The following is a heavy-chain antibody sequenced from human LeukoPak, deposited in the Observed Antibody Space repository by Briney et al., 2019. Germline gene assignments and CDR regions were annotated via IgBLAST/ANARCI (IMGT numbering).Heavy chain of an antibody. CDR3: ARHAGSFTTFDF. J-gene: IGHJ4*02. CDR1: SGSIGTYY. D-gene: IGHD1-26*01. V-gene: IGHV4-59*08. CDR2: ISYSGST. Sequence: SETLCLTCSVSSGSIGTYYWSWIRQTPGKGLEWIGYISYSGSTKYNPSLPRRITISFDTSKNQFSLELRSMTAADTAMYYCARHAGSFTTFDFWGQGTLVTVSS.